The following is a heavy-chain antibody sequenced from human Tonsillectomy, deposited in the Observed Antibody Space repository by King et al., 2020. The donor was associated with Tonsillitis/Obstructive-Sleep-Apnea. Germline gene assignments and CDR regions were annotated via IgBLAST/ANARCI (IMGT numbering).Heavy chain of an antibody. CDR1: GGSISSYY. J-gene: IGHJ4*02. CDR3: ARPKRSSGSWTFFDY. CDR2: IYHSGST. D-gene: IGHD3-10*01. V-gene: IGHV4-59*08. Sequence: VQLQESGPGLVKPSETLSLTCTVSGGSISSYYWSWIRQPPGKGLEWIGYIYHSGSTTYNPSLKSRVTISVDMSKNQFSLRLSSVTAADPAVYYCARPKRSSGSWTFFDYWGQGTLVTVSS.